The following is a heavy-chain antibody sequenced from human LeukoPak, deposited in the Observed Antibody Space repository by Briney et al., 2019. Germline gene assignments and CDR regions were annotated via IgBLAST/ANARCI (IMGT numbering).Heavy chain of an antibody. CDR3: ARGPPGRVYDTSKRGLFDP. V-gene: IGHV1-46*01. D-gene: IGHD3-22*01. CDR1: GYTFSSYY. J-gene: IGHJ5*02. Sequence: ASVTVSCTASGYTFSSYYIHWGRQAPGQGLEWMGISNPSGGSTNYAQKFQGRVTMTRDTSTSTVFMELNSLRSEDTAGYFCARGPPGRVYDTSKRGLFDPWGQGTLVTVSS. CDR2: SNPSGGST.